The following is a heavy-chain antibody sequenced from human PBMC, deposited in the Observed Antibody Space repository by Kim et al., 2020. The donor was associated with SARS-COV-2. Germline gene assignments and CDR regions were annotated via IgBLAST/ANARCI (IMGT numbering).Heavy chain of an antibody. J-gene: IGHJ3*02. Sequence: SETLSLTCTVSGGSISSYYWSWIRQPPGKGLEWIGYIYYSGSTNYNPSLKSRVTISVDTSKNQFSLKLSSVTAADTAVYYCARAAAGTIDDAFDIWGQGTIVTVSS. V-gene: IGHV4-59*13. CDR3: ARAAAGTIDDAFDI. CDR1: GGSISSYY. D-gene: IGHD6-13*01. CDR2: IYYSGST.